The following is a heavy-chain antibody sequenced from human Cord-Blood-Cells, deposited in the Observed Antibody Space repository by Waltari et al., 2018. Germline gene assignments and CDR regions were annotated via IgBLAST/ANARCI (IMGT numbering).Heavy chain of an antibody. Sequence: EVQLVQSGAEVKKPGATVKISCKVSGYTFTDYYMHWVQQAPGKGLEWMGLVDPEDGEKIDAEKFQGRVTITADTSTDTAYMELSSLRSEDTAVYYCATDRKTYYDILTGHDAFDIWGQGTMVTVSS. CDR1: GYTFTDYY. CDR3: ATDRKTYYDILTGHDAFDI. J-gene: IGHJ3*02. CDR2: VDPEDGEK. D-gene: IGHD3-9*01. V-gene: IGHV1-69-2*01.